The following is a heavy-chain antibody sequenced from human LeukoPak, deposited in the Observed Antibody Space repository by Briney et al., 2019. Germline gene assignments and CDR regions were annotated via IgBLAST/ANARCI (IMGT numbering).Heavy chain of an antibody. V-gene: IGHV3-15*01. CDR2: IKSKTDGGTT. D-gene: IGHD1-26*01. Sequence: GGSLRLSCAASGFTFSNAWMSWVRQAPGKGLEWVGRIKSKTDGGTTDYAAPVKGRFTISRDDSKNTLYLQMNSLKTEDTAVYYCTTERIVGARVMDWGQGTLVTVSS. CDR3: TTERIVGARVMD. CDR1: GFTFSNAW. J-gene: IGHJ4*02.